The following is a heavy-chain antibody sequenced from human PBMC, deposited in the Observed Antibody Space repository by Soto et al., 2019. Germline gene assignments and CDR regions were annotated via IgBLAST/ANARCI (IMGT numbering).Heavy chain of an antibody. CDR1: GFTFSSYA. J-gene: IGHJ4*02. V-gene: IGHV3-30-3*01. CDR3: AREGYSSGPTFDY. CDR2: ISYDGSNK. D-gene: IGHD6-19*01. Sequence: QVQLVESGGGVVQPGRSLRLSCAASGFTFSSYAMHWVRQAPGKGLEWVAVISYDGSNKYYADSVKGRFTISRDNSKNTLYLQMNSLRAEDTAVYYCAREGYSSGPTFDYWGQGTLVTVSS.